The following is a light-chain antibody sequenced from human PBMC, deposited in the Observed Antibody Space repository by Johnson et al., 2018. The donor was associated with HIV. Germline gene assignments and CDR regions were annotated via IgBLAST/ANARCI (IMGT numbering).Light chain of an antibody. CDR1: TSNIGNNY. CDR2: ENN. CDR3: GTWDNSLNVYV. J-gene: IGLJ1*01. Sequence: QSVLTQPPSVSAAPGQKVTISCSGSTSNIGNNYVSWYRQFPGTAPKLLIYENNKRPSGIPDRFSGSKSGESATLDNTGLQTGDEADYYCGTWDNSLNVYVFVTGTKVTVL. V-gene: IGLV1-51*02.